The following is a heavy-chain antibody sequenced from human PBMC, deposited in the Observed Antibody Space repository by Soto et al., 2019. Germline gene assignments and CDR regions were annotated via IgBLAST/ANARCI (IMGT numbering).Heavy chain of an antibody. V-gene: IGHV4-34*01. CDR1: GGSFSGYY. Sequence: SETLSLTCAVYGGSFSGYYWSWIRQPPGKGLEWIGEINHSGSTNYNPSLKSRVTISVDTSKNQFSLKLSSVTAADTAVYYCASQGAVAGRNGNWFDPWGQGTLVTVSS. D-gene: IGHD6-19*01. CDR3: ASQGAVAGRNGNWFDP. J-gene: IGHJ5*02. CDR2: INHSGST.